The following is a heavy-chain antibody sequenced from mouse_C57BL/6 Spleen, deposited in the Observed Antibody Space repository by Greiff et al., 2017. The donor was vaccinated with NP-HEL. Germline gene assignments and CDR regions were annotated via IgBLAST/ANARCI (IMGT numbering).Heavy chain of an antibody. CDR3: ARPGSSYGGNWYFEV. V-gene: IGHV1-52*01. CDR1: GYTFTRYW. J-gene: IGHJ1*03. CDR2: IDPSDSET. D-gene: IGHD1-1*01. Sequence: QVQLQQPGAELVRPGSSVKLSCKASGYTFTRYWMHWVKQRPIQGLEWIGNIDPSDSETHYNQKFKDKATLTVDKSSSTAYMQLSSLTSEDSAVYNCARPGSSYGGNWYFEVWGTGTTVTVSS.